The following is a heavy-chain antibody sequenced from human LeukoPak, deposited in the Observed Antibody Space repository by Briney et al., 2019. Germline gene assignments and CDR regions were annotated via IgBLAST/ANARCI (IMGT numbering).Heavy chain of an antibody. CDR1: GFTFGSYG. J-gene: IGHJ3*02. Sequence: GGSLRLSCAASGFTFGSYGMHWVRQAPGKGLEWVAFIRYDGSNKYYADSVKGRFTISRDNSKNTLYLQMNSLRAEDTAVYYCAKGREDYGSGSYGAFDIWGQGTMVTVSS. D-gene: IGHD3-10*01. V-gene: IGHV3-30*02. CDR3: AKGREDYGSGSYGAFDI. CDR2: IRYDGSNK.